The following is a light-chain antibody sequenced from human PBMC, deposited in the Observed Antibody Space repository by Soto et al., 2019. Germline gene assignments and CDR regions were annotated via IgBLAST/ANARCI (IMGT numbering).Light chain of an antibody. CDR1: TSNIGSNS. J-gene: IGLJ3*02. CDR3: ASWDDTLRGPV. V-gene: IGLV1-47*01. CDR2: NNG. Sequence: QSVLTQPPSASVTPGQRVTISCSGSTSNIGSNSVYWYQQLPGSAPKLLVSNNGQRPSGVPDRFSGSKSGTSASLAISGLRSEDESDYYCASWDDTLRGPVFGGGTKLTVL.